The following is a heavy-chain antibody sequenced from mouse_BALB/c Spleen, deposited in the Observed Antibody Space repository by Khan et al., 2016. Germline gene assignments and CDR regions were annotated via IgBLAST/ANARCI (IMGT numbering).Heavy chain of an antibody. D-gene: IGHD1-1*01. CDR3: ARALLLRLRGYFAG. CDR2: ISYDGSN. Sequence: EVQLQESGPGLVKPSQSLSLTCSVTGYSITSGYYWNWIRQFPGNKLEWMGYISYDGSNNYNPSLKNRISITRDTSKNQFFLKLNSVTTEDTATSSVARALLLRLRGYFAGGGQGTTVTDSS. J-gene: IGHJ2*01. CDR1: GYSITSGYY. V-gene: IGHV3-6*02.